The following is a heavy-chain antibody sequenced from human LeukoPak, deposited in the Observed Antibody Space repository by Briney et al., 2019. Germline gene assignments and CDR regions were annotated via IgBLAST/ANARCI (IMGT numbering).Heavy chain of an antibody. CDR2: ISAYNGNT. J-gene: IGHJ4*02. V-gene: IGHV1-18*01. Sequence: ASVKVSCKASGYTFTCYGISWVRQAPGQGLEWMGWISAYNGNTNYAQKLQGRVTMTTDTSTSTAYMELRSLRSDDTAVYYCARDLYSSSWYGFDYWGQGTLVTVSS. CDR3: ARDLYSSSWYGFDY. D-gene: IGHD6-13*01. CDR1: GYTFTCYG.